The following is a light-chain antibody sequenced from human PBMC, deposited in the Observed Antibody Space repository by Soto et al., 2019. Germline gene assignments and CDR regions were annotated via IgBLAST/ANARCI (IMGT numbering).Light chain of an antibody. V-gene: IGKV3-11*01. CDR3: HQRSNRGFT. CDR2: DAS. J-gene: IGKJ3*01. CDR1: QSVSSY. Sequence: EIVLTQSPATLSLSPGERATLSCRASQSVSSYLAWYQQKPGQAPRLLIYDASNRATGIPARFSGSGSGTDFTLTISSLGPEDFAVYYCHQRSNRGFTFGPGTKVDI.